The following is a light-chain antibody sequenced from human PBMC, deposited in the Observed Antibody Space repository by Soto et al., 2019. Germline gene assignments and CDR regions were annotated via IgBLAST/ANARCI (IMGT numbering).Light chain of an antibody. V-gene: IGKV3-15*01. CDR1: QSVRSN. J-gene: IGKJ1*01. CDR3: HQYNIWPPWT. Sequence: EIVLTQSPATLSVSPGERATLSCRASQSVRSNLAWYQQRPGQAPRLLIYGASTRATGIPARFSGSGSGTEFTLTISSLQSEDFAVYYCHQYNIWPPWTFGQGTKVDIK. CDR2: GAS.